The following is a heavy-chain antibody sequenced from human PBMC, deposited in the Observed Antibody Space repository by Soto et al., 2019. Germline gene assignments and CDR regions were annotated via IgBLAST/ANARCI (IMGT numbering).Heavy chain of an antibody. J-gene: IGHJ3*02. CDR1: GGSFSGYY. D-gene: IGHD6-19*01. CDR2: INHSGST. V-gene: IGHV4-34*01. Sequence: QVQLQQWGAGLLKPSETLSLTCAVYGGSFSGYYWSWIRQPPGKWLEWIGEINHSGSTNYNPSLKSRVTISVDTSKNQFSLKLSSVTAADTAVYYCASYSGYSSGWYRRSQRHGAFDIWGQGTMVTVSS. CDR3: ASYSGYSSGWYRRSQRHGAFDI.